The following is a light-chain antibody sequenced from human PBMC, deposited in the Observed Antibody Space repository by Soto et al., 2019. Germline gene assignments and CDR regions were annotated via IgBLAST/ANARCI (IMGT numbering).Light chain of an antibody. CDR2: VNN. Sequence: QSVLTQPPSVSGAAGQRVSISCTGSSSNIGAGYDVHWYQQLPGTAPKLLIYVNNARPSGVPDRFSGSKSGTSASLAITGIQAGDEADYSCKSYDNSLSGRVFGGGTKVTV. V-gene: IGLV1-40*01. CDR3: KSYDNSLSGRV. J-gene: IGLJ1*01. CDR1: SSNIGAGYD.